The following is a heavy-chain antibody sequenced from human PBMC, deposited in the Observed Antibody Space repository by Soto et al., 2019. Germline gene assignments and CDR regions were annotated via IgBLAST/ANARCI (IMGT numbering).Heavy chain of an antibody. Sequence: TLSLTWTVSGDSISSYYYHWTWIRQSPGKGLEWIGYIHHSGSILYNPSLKSRVTISVDTSKNQFSLHLTSVTAADTAVYFCAREDDGGDSLDVWGQGTTVTVSS. CDR3: AREDDGGDSLDV. V-gene: IGHV4-30-4*08. CDR2: IHHSGSI. J-gene: IGHJ6*02. D-gene: IGHD2-21*02. CDR1: GDSISSYYYH.